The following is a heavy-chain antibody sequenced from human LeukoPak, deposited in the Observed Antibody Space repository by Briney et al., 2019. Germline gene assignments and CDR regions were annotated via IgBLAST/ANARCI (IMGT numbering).Heavy chain of an antibody. Sequence: GGSLRLSCAASGFTFSNYWMTWVRQAPGKGLEWVALINPDGSQTIYVDSVKGRFTISRDNAENSLCLQMNTLRAEDTAVYYCARDLGYGALDPWGQGTLVTVSS. CDR2: INPDGSQT. CDR1: GFTFSNYW. CDR3: ARDLGYGALDP. V-gene: IGHV3-7*01. D-gene: IGHD4-17*01. J-gene: IGHJ5*02.